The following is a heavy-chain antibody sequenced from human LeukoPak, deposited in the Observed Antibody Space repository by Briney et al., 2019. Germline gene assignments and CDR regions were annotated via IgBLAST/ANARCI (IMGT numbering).Heavy chain of an antibody. J-gene: IGHJ6*03. CDR3: ARGVGYRKYYYYYYMDV. D-gene: IGHD5-12*01. Sequence: ASVKVSCKASGYTFTSYGISWVRQAPGQGLEWMGWISAYNGNTNYAQKLQGRVTMTTDTSTSTAYMELRSLRSDDTAVYYRARGVGYRKYYYYYYMDVWGKGTTVTVSS. V-gene: IGHV1-18*01. CDR1: GYTFTSYG. CDR2: ISAYNGNT.